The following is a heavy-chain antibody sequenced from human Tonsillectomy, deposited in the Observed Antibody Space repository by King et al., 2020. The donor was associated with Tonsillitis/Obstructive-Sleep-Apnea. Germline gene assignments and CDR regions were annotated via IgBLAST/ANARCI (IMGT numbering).Heavy chain of an antibody. CDR3: ARRIPGAEAFDY. CDR1: GHTFTSYA. J-gene: IGHJ4*02. D-gene: IGHD2-2*01. Sequence: QLVQSGAEVKKPGASVKVSCKASGHTFTSYAIHWVRQAPGQRLEWMGWINTGNGNKKYSTKFQGKVTITRDTSASTAYMEVSSLRSEDTAVYYCARRIPGAEAFDYWGQGTLVTVSS. CDR2: INTGNGNK. V-gene: IGHV1-3*04.